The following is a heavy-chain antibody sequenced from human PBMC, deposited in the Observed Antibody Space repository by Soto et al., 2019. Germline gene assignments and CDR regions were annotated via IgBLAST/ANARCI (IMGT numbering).Heavy chain of an antibody. V-gene: IGHV5-51*01. CDR3: ARRNISGMDV. Sequence: GESLKISCKGSGYNFANYWIGWVRQMPGKGLEWMGIIYPGNSDTRYSPSFQGQVTISADTSISTAYLEWSSLKASDTAIYYCARRNISGMDVWGQGTTVTVSS. CDR1: GYNFANYW. CDR2: IYPGNSDT. J-gene: IGHJ6*02. D-gene: IGHD1-1*01.